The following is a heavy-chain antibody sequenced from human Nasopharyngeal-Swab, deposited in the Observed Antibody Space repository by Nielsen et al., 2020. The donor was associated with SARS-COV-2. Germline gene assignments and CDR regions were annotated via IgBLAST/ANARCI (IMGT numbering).Heavy chain of an antibody. V-gene: IGHV3-48*01. CDR3: ARDQDNALYD. J-gene: IGHJ4*02. Sequence: GESLKISCAASGFIFGAYPMNWVRQAPGKGLEWISNIRSSDSAVYYADSVKGRFAMSRDNSKNTVFLQMNSLRAEDTAVYYCARDQDNALYDWGQGTLVTVSS. CDR2: IRSSDSAV. D-gene: IGHD2-15*01. CDR1: GFIFGAYP.